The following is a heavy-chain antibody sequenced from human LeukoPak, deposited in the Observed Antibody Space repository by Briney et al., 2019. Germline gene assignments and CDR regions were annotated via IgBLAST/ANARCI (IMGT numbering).Heavy chain of an antibody. V-gene: IGHV3-48*03. J-gene: IGHJ6*04. D-gene: IGHD3-10*02. CDR2: ISSSGSTI. Sequence: GGSLRLSCAASRLTFSIFAMNWVRQAPGKGLEWLSYISSSGSTIYYADSVKGRFTISRDNAKNSLYLQMNSLRAEDTAVYYCAELGITMIGGVWGKGTTVTISS. CDR3: AELGITMIGGV. CDR1: RLTFSIFA.